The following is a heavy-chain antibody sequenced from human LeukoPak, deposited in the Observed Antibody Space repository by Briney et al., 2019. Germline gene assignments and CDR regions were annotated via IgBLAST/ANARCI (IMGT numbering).Heavy chain of an antibody. CDR3: TRGDNWNDEYYFDY. CDR2: IIPNSGGT. Sequence: GASVKVSCKASGYTFTDYYMHWVRQAPGQGLEWMGWIIPNSGGTNYAQKFQGRVTMTRDTSISTAYMELSRLTSDDTAVYYCTRGDNWNDEYYFDYWGQGTLVTVSS. V-gene: IGHV1-2*02. D-gene: IGHD1-1*01. CDR1: GYTFTDYY. J-gene: IGHJ4*02.